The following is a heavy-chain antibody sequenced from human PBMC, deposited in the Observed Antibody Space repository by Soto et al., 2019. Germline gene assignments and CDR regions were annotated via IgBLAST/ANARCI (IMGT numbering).Heavy chain of an antibody. D-gene: IGHD7-27*01. CDR2: ISHSGSI. CDR3: ARGGGPNWGFFIY. CDR1: GGSISSYY. Sequence: QVQLQESGPGLVKPSETLSLTCTVSGGSISSYYWSWIRQPPGKGVEWIGYISHSGSIDYNPSLNSRVAISMDTSKNQFSLKLSSVTAADTAVYYCARGGGPNWGFFIYWGQGTLVAVSS. J-gene: IGHJ4*02. V-gene: IGHV4-59*08.